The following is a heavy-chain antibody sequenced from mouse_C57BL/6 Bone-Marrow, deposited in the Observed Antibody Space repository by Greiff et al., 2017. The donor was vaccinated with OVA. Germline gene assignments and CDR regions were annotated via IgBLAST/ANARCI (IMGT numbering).Heavy chain of an antibody. Sequence: QVQLQQPGAELVKPGASVKLSCKASGYTFTSYWMQWVKQRPGQGLEWIGEIDPSDSYTNYNQKFKGKATLTVDTSSSTAYMQLSSLTSEDSAVYYGATDDGSSLYAMDYWGQGTTVTVSS. CDR2: IDPSDSYT. CDR1: GYTFTSYW. CDR3: ATDDGSSLYAMDY. D-gene: IGHD1-1*01. J-gene: IGHJ4*01. V-gene: IGHV1-50*01.